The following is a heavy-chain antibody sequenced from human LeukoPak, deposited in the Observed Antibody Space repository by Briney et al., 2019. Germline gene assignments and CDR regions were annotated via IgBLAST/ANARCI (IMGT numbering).Heavy chain of an antibody. J-gene: IGHJ6*03. CDR2: ISYDGSNK. Sequence: PGGSLRLSCAASGFTFSSYAMAWVRQAPGKGLEWVTIISYDGSNKYYADYVKGRFTISRDNSKNTLYLQMNSLRAEDTAVYYCARDSSNDYNFWSGYYTNYMDVWGKGTTVTVSS. V-gene: IGHV3-30*04. CDR1: GFTFSSYA. D-gene: IGHD3-3*01. CDR3: ARDSSNDYNFWSGYYTNYMDV.